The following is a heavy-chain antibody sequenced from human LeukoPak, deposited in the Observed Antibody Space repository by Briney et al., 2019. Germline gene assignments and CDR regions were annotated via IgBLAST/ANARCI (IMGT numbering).Heavy chain of an antibody. Sequence: PGGSLRLSCAASGFTFSNYGMHWVRQAPGKGLEWVAVSSYDGGTKYYADSVKGRFTISRDNSKDTLYLQMISLRAEDTAVYYCAKEACGGSCYSDYSDYWGQGTLVTVSS. CDR3: AKEACGGSCYSDYSDY. J-gene: IGHJ4*02. D-gene: IGHD2-15*01. CDR2: SSYDGGTK. V-gene: IGHV3-30*18. CDR1: GFTFSNYG.